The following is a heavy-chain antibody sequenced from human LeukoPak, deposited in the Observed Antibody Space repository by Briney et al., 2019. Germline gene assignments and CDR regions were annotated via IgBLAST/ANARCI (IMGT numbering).Heavy chain of an antibody. D-gene: IGHD2-8*02. Sequence: SETLSLTCTVSGGSINNLYWSRIRQSPGKGLEWIGYVHSSGRTDYNPSLRSRVSMSADTSKSQLSLRLTSVTAADTAVYFCARHDEECPGEYCFLLSFDYWGPGSLVTVSS. V-gene: IGHV4-59*08. J-gene: IGHJ4*01. CDR3: ARHDEECPGEYCFLLSFDY. CDR1: GGSINNLY. CDR2: VHSSGRT.